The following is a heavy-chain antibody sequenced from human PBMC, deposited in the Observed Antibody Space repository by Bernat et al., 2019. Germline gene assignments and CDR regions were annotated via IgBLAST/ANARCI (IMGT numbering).Heavy chain of an antibody. Sequence: QVQLVHSGAEVKKPGSSVKVSCKASVGTFSSYAISWVRQAPGQGLEWMGRIIPILGIANYAQKFQGRVTITADKSTSTAYMELSSLRSEETAMYYCARELDDSSGYRFDYWGQGALVTVSS. CDR1: VGTFSSYA. CDR2: IIPILGIA. D-gene: IGHD3-22*01. J-gene: IGHJ4*02. CDR3: ARELDDSSGYRFDY. V-gene: IGHV1-69*04.